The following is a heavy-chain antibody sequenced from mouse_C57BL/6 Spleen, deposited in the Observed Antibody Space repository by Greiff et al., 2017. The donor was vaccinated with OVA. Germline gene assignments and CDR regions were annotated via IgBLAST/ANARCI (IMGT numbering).Heavy chain of an antibody. CDR2: IHPNSGST. Sequence: QVQLQQPGAELVKPGASVKLSCKASGYTFTSYWMHWVKQRPGQGLEWIGMIHPNSGSTNSNEKFKSKATLTVDKSSSTAYMQLSSLSSEDSAVYCCTRRLWPLYWYFDVWGTGTTVTVSS. CDR1: GYTFTSYW. D-gene: IGHD3-3*01. V-gene: IGHV1-64*01. J-gene: IGHJ1*03. CDR3: TRRLWPLYWYFDV.